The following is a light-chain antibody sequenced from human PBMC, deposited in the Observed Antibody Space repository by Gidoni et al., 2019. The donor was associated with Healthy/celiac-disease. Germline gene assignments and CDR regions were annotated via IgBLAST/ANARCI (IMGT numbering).Light chain of an antibody. CDR1: QSVSSSY. Sequence: EIVLTQSPGTLSLSPGERATLSCRASQSVSSSYLAWYQQKPGQGPRLLIYGASSRATGIPDRFSGSGSGTDFTLTISRLEPEDFAVYYCQQYGSSLTWTFGQGTKVEIK. CDR2: GAS. J-gene: IGKJ1*01. CDR3: QQYGSSLTWT. V-gene: IGKV3-20*01.